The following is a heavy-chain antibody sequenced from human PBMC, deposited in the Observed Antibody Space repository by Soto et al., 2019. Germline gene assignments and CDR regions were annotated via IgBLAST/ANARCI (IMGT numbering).Heavy chain of an antibody. Sequence: GGSLRLSCAASGFTFSSSAMNWVRQAPGKGLEWVSSTGGISGMTFFAASVKGRFTVSRDTSKNTLYLEMNTLRVEDTAVYYCAKGNLSAPMHYFDYWGQGTPVTVSS. V-gene: IGHV3-23*01. CDR3: AKGNLSAPMHYFDY. CDR1: GFTFSSSA. J-gene: IGHJ4*02. D-gene: IGHD3-16*02. CDR2: TGGISGMT.